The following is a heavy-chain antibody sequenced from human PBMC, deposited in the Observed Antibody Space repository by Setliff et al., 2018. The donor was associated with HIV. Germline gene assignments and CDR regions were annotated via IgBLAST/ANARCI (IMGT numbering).Heavy chain of an antibody. CDR3: AREWELHQGGAFDI. CDR1: GGSISSGTYY. D-gene: IGHD1-26*01. CDR2: IYYSGST. J-gene: IGHJ3*02. V-gene: IGHV4-31*03. Sequence: PSETLPLTCTVSGGSISSGTYYWSWIRQHPGKGLEWIGYIYYSGSTYYNPSLKSRLTISVDTSKNQFSLKLSSVTAADTAVYYCAREWELHQGGAFDIWGQGTMVTVSS.